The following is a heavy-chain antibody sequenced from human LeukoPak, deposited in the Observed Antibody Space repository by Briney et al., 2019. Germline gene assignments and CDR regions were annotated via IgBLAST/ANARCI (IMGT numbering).Heavy chain of an antibody. Sequence: SETLSLTCTVSGGSISSYYWSWIRQPPGKGLEWIGYIYYSGSTNYNPSLKSRVTISVDTSKNQFSLKLSSVTAADTAVYYCASYSSSWYGNWFDPWGQGTLVTVSS. CDR2: IYYSGST. CDR3: ASYSSSWYGNWFDP. CDR1: GGSISSYY. V-gene: IGHV4-59*01. D-gene: IGHD6-13*01. J-gene: IGHJ5*02.